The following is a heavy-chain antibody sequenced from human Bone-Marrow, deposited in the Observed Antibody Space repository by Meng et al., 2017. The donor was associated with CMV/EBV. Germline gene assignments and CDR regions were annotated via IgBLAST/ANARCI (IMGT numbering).Heavy chain of an antibody. CDR3: AKAPGRYYDFWSGYYGFGVDY. D-gene: IGHD3-3*01. V-gene: IGHV3-30*02. J-gene: IGHJ4*02. CDR2: IRYDGSNK. Sequence: GGSLRLSCAASGFTFSSYGMHWVRQAPGKGLEWVAFIRYDGSNKYYADSVKGRFTISRDNSKNTLYLQMNSLRAEDTAVYYCAKAPGRYYDFWSGYYGFGVDYWGQGTRVTVSS. CDR1: GFTFSSYG.